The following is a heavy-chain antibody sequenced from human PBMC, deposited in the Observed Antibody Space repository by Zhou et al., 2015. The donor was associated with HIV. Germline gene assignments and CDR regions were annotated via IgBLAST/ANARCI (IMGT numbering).Heavy chain of an antibody. Sequence: QVQLVQSGAEVKKPGSSVKVSCKASGGTFSTDSLSWVRQAPGQGPEWMGGITPLFGRPNYAQNFQGRVTITADESTSTAYMDLRSLRSEDTAIYYCAREWGGGTTVXHPPCSPWGR. CDR1: GGTFSTDS. V-gene: IGHV1-69*01. J-gene: IGHJ2*01. D-gene: IGHD3-16*01. CDR2: ITPLFGRP. CDR3: AREWGGGTTVXHPPCSP.